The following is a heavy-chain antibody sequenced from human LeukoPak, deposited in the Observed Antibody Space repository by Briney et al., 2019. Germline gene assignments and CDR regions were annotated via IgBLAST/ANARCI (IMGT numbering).Heavy chain of an antibody. CDR2: ISSSSSYI. CDR3: ARDPIAAAGSFDY. D-gene: IGHD6-13*01. V-gene: IGHV3-21*01. J-gene: IGHJ4*02. CDR1: GFTFSSYS. Sequence: GGSLRLSCAASGFTFSSYSMNWVRQAPGKGLEWVSSISSSSSYIYYADSVKGRFTISRDNAKNSPYLQMNSLRAEDTAVYYCARDPIAAAGSFDYWGQGTLVTVSS.